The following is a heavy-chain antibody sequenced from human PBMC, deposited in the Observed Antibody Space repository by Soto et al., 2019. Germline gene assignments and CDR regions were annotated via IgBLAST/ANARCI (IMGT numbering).Heavy chain of an antibody. J-gene: IGHJ6*03. CDR3: VRDHVVTSGNYYLDV. CDR2: ISSSATTI. V-gene: IGHV3-11*01. D-gene: IGHD2-21*02. CDR1: GFPFSDYY. Sequence: PGGSLRLSSETSGFPFSDYYMSWIRQAPGKGLEWLSYISSSATTIYYADSVKGRFTISRDNAKNSVYLQMNSLRAEDTAVYHCVRDHVVTSGNYYLDVWGKGTTVTVSS.